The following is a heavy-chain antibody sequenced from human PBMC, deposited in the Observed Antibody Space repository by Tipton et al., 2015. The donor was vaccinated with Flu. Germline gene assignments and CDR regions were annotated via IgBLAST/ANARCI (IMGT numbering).Heavy chain of an antibody. CDR1: GFTFSSYA. V-gene: IGHV3-23*01. CDR3: AKDRLTLYYFDY. CDR2: ISASGVST. Sequence: SLRLSCAASGFTFSSYAMNWVRQAPGKGLEWVSGISASGVSTYYADSAKGRFTISRDNSKSTLYLQMSSLRAEDTAIYFCAKDRLTLYYFDYWGQGTLVGVSS. J-gene: IGHJ4*02.